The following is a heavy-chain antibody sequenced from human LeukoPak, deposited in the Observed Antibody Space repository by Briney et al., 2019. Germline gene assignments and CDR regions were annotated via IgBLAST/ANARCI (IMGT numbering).Heavy chain of an antibody. CDR1: GFTFSSYW. CDR2: IKQDGSEK. Sequence: PGGSLRLSCAASGFTFSSYWMSWVRQAPGKGLEWVANIKQDGSEKYYVDSVKGRFTISRDNAKNSLYLQMNSPRAEDTAVYYCARDELHYDFWSGYSSAEYFQHWGQGTLVTVSS. D-gene: IGHD3-3*01. V-gene: IGHV3-7*01. J-gene: IGHJ1*01. CDR3: ARDELHYDFWSGYSSAEYFQH.